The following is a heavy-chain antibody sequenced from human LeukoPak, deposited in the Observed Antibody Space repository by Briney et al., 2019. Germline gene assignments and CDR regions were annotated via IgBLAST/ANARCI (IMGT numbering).Heavy chain of an antibody. CDR2: IIPIFGTA. V-gene: IGHV1-69*13. CDR1: GGTLSSYA. D-gene: IGHD6-13*01. CDR3: ARVGREGSSSWFDY. J-gene: IGHJ4*02. Sequence: GAPLKVCCKASGGTLSSYAISCGRQAPGHGLEWMGGIIPIFGTANSTQKCQGRVTITAAESTSTAYMELSSLRSEDTAVYYGARVGREGSSSWFDYWGQGTLVTVSS.